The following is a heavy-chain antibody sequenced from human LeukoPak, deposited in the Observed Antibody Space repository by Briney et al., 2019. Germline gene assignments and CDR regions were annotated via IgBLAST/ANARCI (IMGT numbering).Heavy chain of an antibody. CDR3: ARGLGYCSGGSCGR. V-gene: IGHV4-59*12. CDR1: GGSISSYY. D-gene: IGHD2-15*01. J-gene: IGHJ4*02. CDR2: IYYSGST. Sequence: PTETLSLTCTVSGGSISSYYWSWIRQPPGKGLEWIGYIYYSGSTNYNPSLKSRVTISVATSKNQFSLKLSSVTAADTAMYYCARGLGYCSGGSCGRWGQGTLVTVSS.